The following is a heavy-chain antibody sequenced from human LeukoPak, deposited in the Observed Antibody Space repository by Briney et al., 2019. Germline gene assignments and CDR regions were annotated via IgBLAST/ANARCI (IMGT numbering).Heavy chain of an antibody. CDR1: GGTFSSYA. CDR3: ARDYDSSGYYHALAGGAFDI. Sequence: SVKVSCKASGGTFSSYAISWVRQAPGQGLEWMGRIIPILGIANYAQKFQGRVTITADKSTSTAYMELRSLRSDDTAVYYCARDYDSSGYYHALAGGAFDIWGQGTMVTVSS. D-gene: IGHD3-22*01. J-gene: IGHJ3*02. CDR2: IIPILGIA. V-gene: IGHV1-69*04.